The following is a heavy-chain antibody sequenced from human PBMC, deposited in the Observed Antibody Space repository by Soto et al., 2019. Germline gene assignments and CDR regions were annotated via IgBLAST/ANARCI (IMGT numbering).Heavy chain of an antibody. Sequence: EVQLVESGGGLVQPGGSLRLSCAASGFTFSSYWMIWVRQAPGKGLEWVANIKQDGSEKYYVDSVKGRFTISRDNAKNSLYLQMNSLRAEDTAVYYCARERDTAMDDAVDIWGQGTMVTGSS. D-gene: IGHD5-18*01. J-gene: IGHJ3*02. CDR3: ARERDTAMDDAVDI. CDR2: IKQDGSEK. V-gene: IGHV3-7*03. CDR1: GFTFSSYW.